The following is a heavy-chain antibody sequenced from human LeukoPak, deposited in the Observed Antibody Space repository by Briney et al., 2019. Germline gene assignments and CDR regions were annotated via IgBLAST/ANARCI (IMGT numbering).Heavy chain of an antibody. CDR1: VFTFNNYW. CDR2: IDSAGTTA. Sequence: EGSLRLSCIASVFTFNNYWMHWVRRAPGKGLVWVSRIDSAGTTASYADTLQDRFSISRDNARNTLYLQMNSLRAEDTAVYYCARGRYYMDVWGKGTTVTVSS. J-gene: IGHJ6*03. V-gene: IGHV3-74*01. CDR3: ARGRYYMDV.